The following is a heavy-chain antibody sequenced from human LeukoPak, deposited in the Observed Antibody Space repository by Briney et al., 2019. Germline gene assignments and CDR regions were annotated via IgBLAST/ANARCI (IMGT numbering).Heavy chain of an antibody. CDR2: ISGSGGST. CDR1: GFTFSSYA. Sequence: PGGSLRLSCAASGFTFSSYAMSWVRQAPGKGLEWVSAISGSGGSTYYADSVKGRFTISRDNSKNTLYLQMNSLRAEDTAVYYCAKGPAQVEFGYYYDSSGLDPPDYWGQGTLVTVSS. V-gene: IGHV3-23*01. J-gene: IGHJ4*02. D-gene: IGHD3-22*01. CDR3: AKGPAQVEFGYYYDSSGLDPPDY.